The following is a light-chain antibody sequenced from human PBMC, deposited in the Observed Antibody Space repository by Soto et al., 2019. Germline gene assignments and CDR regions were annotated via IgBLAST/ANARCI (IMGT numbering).Light chain of an antibody. CDR1: QSVSNN. J-gene: IGKJ1*01. CDR3: QQYNDWWT. V-gene: IGKV3-15*01. CDR2: GAS. Sequence: EIVMTQSPATLSLSPGESATLYFRASQSVSNNLTWYQQKPGQPPRLLIYGASTRATGVPGRFSGSGSGTEFTLTISSLQSEGFAVYYCQQYNDWWTFGQGTKVDIK.